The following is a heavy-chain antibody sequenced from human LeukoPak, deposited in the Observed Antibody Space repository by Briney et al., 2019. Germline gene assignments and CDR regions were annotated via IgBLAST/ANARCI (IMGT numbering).Heavy chain of an antibody. J-gene: IGHJ4*02. Sequence: GGSLRLSCAASGFTFSSYSMNWVRQAPGKGLEWVTSISSSSSHIYYADSVKGRFTISRDNAKNSLYLQMNSLRAEDTAVYYCARDLSYDSPPVDYWGQGTLVTVSS. D-gene: IGHD3-22*01. CDR2: ISSSSSHI. CDR3: ARDLSYDSPPVDY. CDR1: GFTFSSYS. V-gene: IGHV3-21*01.